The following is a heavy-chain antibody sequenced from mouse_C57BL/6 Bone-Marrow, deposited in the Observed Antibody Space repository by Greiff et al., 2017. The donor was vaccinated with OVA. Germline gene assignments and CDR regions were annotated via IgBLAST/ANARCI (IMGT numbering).Heavy chain of an antibody. J-gene: IGHJ1*03. V-gene: IGHV5-4*01. Sequence: EVKVEESGGGLVKPGGSLKLSCAASGFTFSSYAMSWVRQTPETRLEWVATISDGGSYTYYPDNVKGRFTISRDNAKNNLYLQMSHLKSEDTAMYYCARDYGSSYGWYFDVWGTGTTVTVSS. D-gene: IGHD1-1*01. CDR2: ISDGGSYT. CDR1: GFTFSSYA. CDR3: ARDYGSSYGWYFDV.